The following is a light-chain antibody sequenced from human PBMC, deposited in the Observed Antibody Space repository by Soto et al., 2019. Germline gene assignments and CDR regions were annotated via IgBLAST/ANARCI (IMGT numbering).Light chain of an antibody. Sequence: EILLTQSPGTLSLSPGERATLSCRASQSGGSTYLAWYQQKPGQAPRLLIYGTFNRATGIPDRFSGSGSGTDFTLTISRLEPEDFAVYYCQQHGSSPLTFGLGTKVEIK. CDR3: QQHGSSPLT. CDR2: GTF. J-gene: IGKJ1*01. CDR1: QSGGSTY. V-gene: IGKV3-20*01.